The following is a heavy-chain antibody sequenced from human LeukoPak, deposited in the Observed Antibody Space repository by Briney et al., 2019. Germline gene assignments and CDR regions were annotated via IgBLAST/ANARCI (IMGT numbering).Heavy chain of an antibody. D-gene: IGHD6-13*01. CDR1: GLTFSSYE. J-gene: IGHJ4*02. CDR2: ISSSGSTI. V-gene: IGHV3-48*03. CDR3: ARVPNPYSSSWYGY. Sequence: GGSLRLSCAASGLTFSSYEMNWVRQAPGKGLEWVSYISSSGSTIYYADSVKGRFTISRDNAKNSLYLQMNSLRAEDTAVYYCARVPNPYSSSWYGYWGQGTLVTVSS.